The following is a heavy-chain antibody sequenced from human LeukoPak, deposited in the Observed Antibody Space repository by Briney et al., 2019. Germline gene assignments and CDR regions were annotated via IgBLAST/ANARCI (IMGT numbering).Heavy chain of an antibody. CDR1: SGSFSGYY. CDR3: ARASGYCSSTSCYGVFHRNWFDP. CDR2: INHSGST. D-gene: IGHD2-2*01. J-gene: IGHJ5*02. Sequence: ASETLSLTCAVYSGSFSGYYWSWIRQPPGKGLEWIGEINHSGSTNYNPSLKSRVTISVDTSKNQFSLKLSSVTAADTAVYYCARASGYCSSTSCYGVFHRNWFDPWGQGTLVTVSS. V-gene: IGHV4-34*01.